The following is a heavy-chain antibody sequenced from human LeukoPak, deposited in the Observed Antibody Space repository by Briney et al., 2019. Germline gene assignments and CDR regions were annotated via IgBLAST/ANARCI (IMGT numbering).Heavy chain of an antibody. CDR2: INQSGST. CDR1: SGSFSNYY. D-gene: IGHD4-17*01. Sequence: SETLSLTCAVYSGSFSNYYWSWIRQPPGKGLEWIGEINQSGSTNYNPSLKSRVTTSVDTSKNHFSLKLSSVTAEDTAVYYCASSYGDYGYMDVWGKGTTVTVSS. CDR3: ASSYGDYGYMDV. V-gene: IGHV4-34*01. J-gene: IGHJ6*03.